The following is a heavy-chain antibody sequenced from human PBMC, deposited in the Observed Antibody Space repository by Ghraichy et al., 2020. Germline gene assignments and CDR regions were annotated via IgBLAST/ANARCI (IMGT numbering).Heavy chain of an antibody. CDR3: ARGANCRPTFDL. J-gene: IGHJ5*02. D-gene: IGHD2-15*01. CDR2: VYSDGST. Sequence: SETLSLTCSVSGGSINYYYWSWVRQSPDRGLEWIGYVYSDGSTDYNPSLKSRASISVDTSTNQFSLQLTSMTDTDTAIYYCARGANCRPTFDLWVLGTLVTVSS. V-gene: IGHV4-4*08. CDR1: GGSINYYY.